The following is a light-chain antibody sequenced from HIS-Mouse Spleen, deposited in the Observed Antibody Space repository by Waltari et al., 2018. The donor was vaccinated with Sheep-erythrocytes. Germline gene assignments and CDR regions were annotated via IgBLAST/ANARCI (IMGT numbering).Light chain of an antibody. Sequence: QSVLTQPPSASGTPGQRITISCSGSSPNTGSNYVYWYQQLPGTAPKPLIYRNNPRPSGVPDRFSGSKSGTSASLAISGLRSEDEADYYCAAWDDSLSGNWVFGAGTKLTVL. V-gene: IGLV1-47*01. CDR3: AAWDDSLSGNWV. CDR2: RNN. CDR1: SPNTGSNY. J-gene: IGLJ3*02.